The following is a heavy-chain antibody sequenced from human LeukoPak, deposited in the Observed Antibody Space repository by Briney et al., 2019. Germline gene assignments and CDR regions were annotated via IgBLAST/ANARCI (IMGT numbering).Heavy chain of an antibody. D-gene: IGHD2/OR15-2a*01. V-gene: IGHV4-39*07. CDR1: GGSISSSTCY. CDR2: IDYSGST. J-gene: IGHJ4*02. CDR3: ARGENVLLSDD. Sequence: SETLSLTCTVSGGSISSSTCYWGWIRQPPGKGLEWIGSIDYSGSTYYNPSLKSRVTISIDTSKNQFSLKLNSVTAADTAVYYCARGENVLLSDDWGQGTLVTVSS.